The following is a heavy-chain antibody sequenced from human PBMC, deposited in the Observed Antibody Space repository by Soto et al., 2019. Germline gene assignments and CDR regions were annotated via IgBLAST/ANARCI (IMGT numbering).Heavy chain of an antibody. D-gene: IGHD1-26*01. J-gene: IGHJ4*02. CDR3: VKGPGSYSHFDY. CDR2: ISGSDGST. V-gene: IGHV3-23*01. Sequence: EVQLLESGGGLVQPGRSLRLSCAASGFTFSTYAMSWVRQAPGKGLEWASAISGSDGSTYYADSVKGRFTISRDDSKNTLYLQIKSLRAEDTAVYYCVKGPGSYSHFDYWGQGTLVTVSS. CDR1: GFTFSTYA.